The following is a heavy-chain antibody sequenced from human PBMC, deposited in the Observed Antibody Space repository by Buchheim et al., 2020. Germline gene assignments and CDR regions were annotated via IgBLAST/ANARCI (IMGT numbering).Heavy chain of an antibody. J-gene: IGHJ6*02. V-gene: IGHV3-33*01. CDR2: IWYDGSNK. CDR1: GFTFSSYG. Sequence: QVQLVESGGGVVQPGRSLRLSCAASGFTFSSYGMHWVRQAPGKGLEWVAVIWYDGSNKYYADSVKGRSTISRDNSKNTLYLQMNSLRAEDTAVYYCATDAGSHYYYYGMDVWGQGTT. CDR3: ATDAGSHYYYYGMDV.